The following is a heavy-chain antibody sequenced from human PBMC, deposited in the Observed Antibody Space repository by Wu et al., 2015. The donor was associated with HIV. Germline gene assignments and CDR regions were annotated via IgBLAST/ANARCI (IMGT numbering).Heavy chain of an antibody. CDR2: IVPLFDAP. CDR1: GGTFSTYG. D-gene: IGHD3-9*01. V-gene: IGHV1-69*13. J-gene: IGHJ4*02. CDR3: ARDYYDVLTTYSHYFFDL. Sequence: QVQLVQSGAEVKKPGSSVRVSCKASGGTFSTYGVSWVRQAPGQGLEWMGRIVPLFDAPNYAQRFHDRLTITADGSTTTAYMEMSGLRSDDTAVYYCARDYYDVLTTYSHYFFDLWGQGTLVTVSS.